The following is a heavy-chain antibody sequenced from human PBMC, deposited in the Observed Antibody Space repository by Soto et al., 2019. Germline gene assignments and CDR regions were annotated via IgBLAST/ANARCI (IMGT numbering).Heavy chain of an antibody. CDR2: LYTGGST. V-gene: IGHV3-66*01. CDR1: GFTVSSNY. Sequence: EVQLVESGGGLVQPGESLRLSCVASGFTVSSNYMSWVRQAPGKGLEWVSILYTGGSTYYAGSVKGRFTISRDNSKNMLYLQMNSLRAEDTAVYYCARERDTTGYVLKYWGQGTLVTVSS. D-gene: IGHD3-22*01. CDR3: ARERDTTGYVLKY. J-gene: IGHJ4*02.